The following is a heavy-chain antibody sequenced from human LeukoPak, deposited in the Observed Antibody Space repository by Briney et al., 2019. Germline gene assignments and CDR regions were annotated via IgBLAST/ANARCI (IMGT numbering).Heavy chain of an antibody. J-gene: IGHJ4*02. V-gene: IGHV3-23*01. Sequence: SGGSLRLSCAASGFTFSIYAMSWVRQPPGKGLEWVSAISGSGGSTYYADSVKGRFTISRDNSKNTLYLQMNSLRAEDTAVYYCAKGDIVVVPAAKEPDFDYWGQGTLVTVSS. CDR1: GFTFSIYA. D-gene: IGHD2-2*01. CDR2: ISGSGGST. CDR3: AKGDIVVVPAAKEPDFDY.